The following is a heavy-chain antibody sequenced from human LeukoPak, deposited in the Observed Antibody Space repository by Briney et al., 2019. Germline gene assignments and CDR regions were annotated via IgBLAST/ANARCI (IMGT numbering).Heavy chain of an antibody. J-gene: IGHJ4*02. CDR3: ARLRWPRGGRSSFDY. D-gene: IGHD3-10*01. CDR1: GYSFTSHW. V-gene: IGHV5-51*01. Sequence: GESLKISCKGSGYSFTSHWIGWVRQMPGKGLEWMGIVDPDDSDTIYSPSFQGQVTISADESITTAYLQWSSLKASDTAMYYCARLRWPRGGRSSFDYWGQGALVTVSS. CDR2: VDPDDSDT.